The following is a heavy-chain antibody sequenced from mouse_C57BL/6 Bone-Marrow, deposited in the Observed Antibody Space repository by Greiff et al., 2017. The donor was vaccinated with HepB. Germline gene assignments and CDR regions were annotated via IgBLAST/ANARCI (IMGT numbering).Heavy chain of an antibody. CDR3: TQDSSGSAFAY. J-gene: IGHJ3*01. Sequence: EVQRVESGAELVRPGASVKLSCTASGFNIKDDYMHWVKQRPEQGLEWIGWIDPENGDTEYASKFQGKATITADTSSNTAYLQLSSLTSEDTAVYYCTQDSSGSAFAYWGQGTLVTVSA. CDR1: GFNIKDDY. V-gene: IGHV14-4*01. CDR2: IDPENGDT. D-gene: IGHD3-2*02.